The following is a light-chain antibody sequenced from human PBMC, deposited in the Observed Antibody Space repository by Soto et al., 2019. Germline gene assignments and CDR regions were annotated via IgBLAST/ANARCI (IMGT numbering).Light chain of an antibody. V-gene: IGLV2-8*01. J-gene: IGLJ1*01. CDR2: DVN. Sequence: SVLTQPPSASGSPGQSVAISCTGTNSDVGGYNYVSWYQQHPGKAPKLMIYDVNKRPSGVPDRFSGSKSGNTASLTVSGLQAEDEADYYCSSYAGSTTFDVFGTGT. CDR1: NSDVGGYNY. CDR3: SSYAGSTTFDV.